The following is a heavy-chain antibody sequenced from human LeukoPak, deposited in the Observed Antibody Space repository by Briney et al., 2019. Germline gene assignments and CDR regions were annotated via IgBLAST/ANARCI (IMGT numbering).Heavy chain of an antibody. V-gene: IGHV4-61*02. CDR1: GGSINSGTYY. Sequence: PSETLSLTCTVSGGSINSGTYYWSWIRQPAGKGLEWIGRISTSGSTNYNPSLKNRVTISLDTSKNQFSLKLNSVTAADTAVYYCARGVDTSMVGDYWGQGTLVTVSS. CDR3: ARGVDTSMVGDY. D-gene: IGHD5-18*01. J-gene: IGHJ4*02. CDR2: ISTSGST.